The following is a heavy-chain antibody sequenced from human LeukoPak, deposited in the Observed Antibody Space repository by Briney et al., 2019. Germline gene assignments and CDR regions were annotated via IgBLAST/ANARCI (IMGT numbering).Heavy chain of an antibody. CDR2: MNPNSGNT. J-gene: IGHJ6*03. V-gene: IGHV1-8*03. CDR1: GYTFTNYD. Sequence: ASVKVSCKASGYTFTNYDINWVRQATGQGLEWMGWMNPNSGNTGYVQKFQGRVTITRNTSISTAYMELSSLRAEDMAVYYCARGYRYYYGSGTKYYMDVWGKGTTVTISS. D-gene: IGHD3-10*01. CDR3: ARGYRYYYGSGTKYYMDV.